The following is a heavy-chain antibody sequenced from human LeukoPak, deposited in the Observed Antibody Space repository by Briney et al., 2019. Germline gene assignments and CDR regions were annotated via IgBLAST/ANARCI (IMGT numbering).Heavy chain of an antibody. V-gene: IGHV3-53*01. D-gene: IGHD3-16*01. CDR2: MYTGGIT. CDR1: GFTVSGTH. CDR3: AKDEATSGGGLAS. J-gene: IGHJ4*02. Sequence: GGSLRLSCAASGFTVSGTHMSWVRQAPGKGLEWVSAMYTGGITYYADSVKGRFTISRDNSRNTLFLHMSSLRADDTAVYYCAKDEATSGGGLASWGQGTLVTVSS.